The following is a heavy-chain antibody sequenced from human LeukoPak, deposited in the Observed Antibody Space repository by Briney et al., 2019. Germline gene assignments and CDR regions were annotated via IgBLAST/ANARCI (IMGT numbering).Heavy chain of an antibody. V-gene: IGHV3-23*01. D-gene: IGHD2-21*01. CDR2: IYENGGTT. Sequence: GGSLRLSCVGSGFTFRSHAMSWVRQAPEKGLEFVSGIYENGGTTYYADSVKGRFPISRDNSKNTLYLQMDSLRGEDTAVYYCAKDFRIGYSAHFDYWGQGALVTVSS. CDR1: GFTFRSHA. CDR3: AKDFRIGYSAHFDY. J-gene: IGHJ4*02.